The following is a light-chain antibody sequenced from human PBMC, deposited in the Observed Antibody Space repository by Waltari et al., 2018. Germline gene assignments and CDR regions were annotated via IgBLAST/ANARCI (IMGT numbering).Light chain of an antibody. J-gene: IGKJ4*01. CDR3: QQFNSYPLT. CDR1: QGISSA. CDR2: YDS. V-gene: IGKV1-13*02. Sequence: AIQLTQSPSSLSASVGDRVTITCRASQGISSALAWYQQKPGKAPELLIYYDSSLESGVPSRFSGSGSGTDFTLTISSLQPEDFATYYCQQFNSYPLTFGGGTKVEIK.